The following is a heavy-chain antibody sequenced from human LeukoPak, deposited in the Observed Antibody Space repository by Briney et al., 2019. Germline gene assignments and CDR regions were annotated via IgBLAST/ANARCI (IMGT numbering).Heavy chain of an antibody. CDR2: IGTAGDT. Sequence: GGSLRLSCAASGFTFSSYDMHWVRQATGKGLEWVSAIGTAGDTYYPGSVKGRFTISRENAKNSLYLQMNSLRAGDTAVYYCATDGLTGRTDGTLESWGQGTLVTVSS. V-gene: IGHV3-13*01. CDR3: ATDGLTGRTDGTLES. CDR1: GFTFSSYD. J-gene: IGHJ4*02. D-gene: IGHD1-20*01.